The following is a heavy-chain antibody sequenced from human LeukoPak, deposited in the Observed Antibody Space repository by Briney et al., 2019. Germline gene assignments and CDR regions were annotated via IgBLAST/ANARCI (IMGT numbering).Heavy chain of an antibody. V-gene: IGHV3-30*04. CDR3: AKDHCSSTSCYFDY. CDR2: ISYDGSNK. CDR1: GFTFSSYA. Sequence: PGRSLRLSCAASGFTFSSYAMHWVRQAPGKGLEWVAVISYDGSNKYYADSVKGRFTISRDNSKNTLYLQMNSLRAEDTAVYYCAKDHCSSTSCYFDYWGQGTLVIVSS. D-gene: IGHD2-2*01. J-gene: IGHJ4*02.